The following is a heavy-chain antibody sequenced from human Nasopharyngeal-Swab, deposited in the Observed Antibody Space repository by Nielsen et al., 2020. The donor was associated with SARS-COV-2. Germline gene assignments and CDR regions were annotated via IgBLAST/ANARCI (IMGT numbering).Heavy chain of an antibody. D-gene: IGHD2-2*01. CDR2: IYYSGST. Sequence: SETLSLTCTVSGGPISSGGYYWSWIRQHPGKGLEWIGYIYYSGSTYYNPSLKSRVTISVDTSKNQFSLKLSSVTAADTAVYYCAREVVPAAIPYYYYGMDVWGQGTTVTVSS. CDR1: GGPISSGGYY. J-gene: IGHJ6*02. CDR3: AREVVPAAIPYYYYGMDV. V-gene: IGHV4-31*03.